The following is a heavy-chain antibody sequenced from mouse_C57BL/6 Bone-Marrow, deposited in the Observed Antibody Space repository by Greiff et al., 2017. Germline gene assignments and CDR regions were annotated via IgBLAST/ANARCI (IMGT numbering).Heavy chain of an antibody. V-gene: IGHV7-1*01. J-gene: IGHJ4*01. Sequence: EVKVVASGGGLVQSGRSLRLSCATSGFTFSDFYMEWVRQAPGKGLEWIAASRNKANDYTTEYSASVKGRFIVSRDTSQSILYLQMNALRAEDTAIYYCARALRNYAMDYWGQGTSVTVSS. CDR1: GFTFSDFY. CDR3: ARALRNYAMDY. CDR2: SRNKANDYTT.